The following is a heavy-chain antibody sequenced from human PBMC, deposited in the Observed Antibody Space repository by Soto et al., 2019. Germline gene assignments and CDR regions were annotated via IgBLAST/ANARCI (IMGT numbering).Heavy chain of an antibody. V-gene: IGHV1-18*01. D-gene: IGHD3-9*01. CDR1: GYSFTSYG. Sequence: ASVKVSCKASGYSFTSYGISWVRQAPGQGLEWMGWISAYNGNTNYAQKFQARVTMTTDTSTKTAYMELRSLRSDDTAVYYCARLTSTGPLDVWGQGTTVTVSS. J-gene: IGHJ6*02. CDR3: ARLTSTGPLDV. CDR2: ISAYNGNT.